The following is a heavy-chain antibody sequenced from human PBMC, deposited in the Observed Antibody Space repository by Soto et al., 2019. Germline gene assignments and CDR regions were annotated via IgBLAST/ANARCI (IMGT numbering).Heavy chain of an antibody. Sequence: PSETQSLTSTVSGGSSSSYYWSWIRQPPGKGLEWIGYIYYTGTTNYNPSLKSRVTISVDTSKNQFSLKLSSVTTADTAVYYFTKLPWADYGGIFDPWGQGTLVTVSS. V-gene: IGHV4-59*01. D-gene: IGHD4-17*01. CDR1: GGSSSSYY. J-gene: IGHJ5*02. CDR2: IYYTGTT. CDR3: TKLPWADYGGIFDP.